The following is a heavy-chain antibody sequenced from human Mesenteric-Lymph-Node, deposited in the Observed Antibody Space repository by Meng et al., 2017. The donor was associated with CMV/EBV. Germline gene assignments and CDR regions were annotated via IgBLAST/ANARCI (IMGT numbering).Heavy chain of an antibody. J-gene: IGHJ4*02. Sequence: ASVKVSCKASGYTFTAYYIHWVRQAPGQGLEWMGWINPNSGGTNYAQKFQGRVTMTRDTSISTAYMELSRLRSDDTAVYYCASGDTAMGPPDYWGQGTLVTVSS. CDR2: INPNSGGT. CDR1: GYTFTAYY. CDR3: ASGDTAMGPPDY. D-gene: IGHD5-18*01. V-gene: IGHV1-2*02.